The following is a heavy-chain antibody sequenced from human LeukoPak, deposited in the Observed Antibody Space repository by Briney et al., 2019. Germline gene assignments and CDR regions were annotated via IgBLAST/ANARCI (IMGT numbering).Heavy chain of an antibody. V-gene: IGHV4-59*01. CDR2: IYYSGST. CDR3: ARGRDYDILTGPFDY. CDR1: GGSISSYY. J-gene: IGHJ4*02. D-gene: IGHD3-9*01. Sequence: SETLSLTCTVSGGSISSYYWSWIRQPPGKGLEWIGYIYYSGSTNYNPSLKSRVTISVDTSKNQLSLKLSSVTAADTAVYYCARGRDYDILTGPFDYWGQGTLVTVSS.